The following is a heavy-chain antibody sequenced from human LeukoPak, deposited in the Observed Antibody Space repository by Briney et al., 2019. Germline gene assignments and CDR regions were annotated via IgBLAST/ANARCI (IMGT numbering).Heavy chain of an antibody. V-gene: IGHV3-23*01. CDR3: AKTSSSWYPNWTGGFDP. J-gene: IGHJ5*02. CDR1: GFTFSSYA. CDR2: ISGSDAGT. D-gene: IGHD6-13*01. Sequence: QSGGSLRLSCAASGFTFSSYAMSWVRQIPGKGLEWVSAISGSDAGTYYADSVKGRFTISRDNSKNTLYLQMNSLRAEDTAVYYCAKTSSSWYPNWTGGFDPWGQGTLVTVSS.